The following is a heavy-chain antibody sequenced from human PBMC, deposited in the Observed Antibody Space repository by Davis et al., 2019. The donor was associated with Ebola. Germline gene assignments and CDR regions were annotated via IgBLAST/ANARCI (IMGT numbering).Heavy chain of an antibody. CDR2: ISSSGSTL. D-gene: IGHD4-23*01. CDR3: ARGGNSGDFDL. CDR1: GFTLGDYY. Sequence: GESLKIPCAASGFTLGDYYMSWIRQAPGKGLEWVSYISSSGSTLYYADSVKGRFTISRDNSKNTLYLQMNSLRAEDTAVYYCARGGNSGDFDLWGRGTLVTVSS. J-gene: IGHJ2*01. V-gene: IGHV3-11*04.